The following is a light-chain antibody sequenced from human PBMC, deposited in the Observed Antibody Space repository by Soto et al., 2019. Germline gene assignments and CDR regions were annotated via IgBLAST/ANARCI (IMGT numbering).Light chain of an antibody. V-gene: IGLV1-40*01. Sequence: QLVLTQPPSVSGAPGQRVTISCTGSSSNIGAGYDVHWYQQLPGTAPKLLIYGNSNRPSGVPDRFSGSKSGTSASLAITGLQAEDEADYYCQSYDSSGDVVFGGGTKVTVL. CDR3: QSYDSSGDVV. CDR1: SSNIGAGYD. CDR2: GNS. J-gene: IGLJ2*01.